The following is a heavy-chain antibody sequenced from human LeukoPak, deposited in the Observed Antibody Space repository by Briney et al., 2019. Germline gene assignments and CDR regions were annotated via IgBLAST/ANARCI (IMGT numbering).Heavy chain of an antibody. CDR3: ASRGYSYGSNYYYMDV. Sequence: SETLSLTCTVSGGSISSYYWSWIRQPPGKGLEWIGRIYTSGSTYYNPSLKSRVTISVDTSKNQFSLKLSSVTAADTAVYYCASRGYSYGSNYYYMDVWGKGTTVTISS. CDR1: GGSISSYY. D-gene: IGHD5-18*01. J-gene: IGHJ6*03. CDR2: IYTSGST. V-gene: IGHV4-4*08.